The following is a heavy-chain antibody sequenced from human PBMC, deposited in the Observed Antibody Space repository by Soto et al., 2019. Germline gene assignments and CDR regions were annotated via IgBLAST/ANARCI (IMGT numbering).Heavy chain of an antibody. CDR2: INPNSGGT. CDR1: GYTFTNYG. J-gene: IGHJ4*02. Sequence: ASVKVSCKASGYTFTNYGISWVRQAPGQGLEWMGWINPNSGGTNYAQKFQGWVTMTRDTSISTAYMELSRLRSEDTAVYYCARDPGYSYGYNWGQGTLVTVSS. CDR3: ARDPGYSYGYN. D-gene: IGHD5-18*01. V-gene: IGHV1-2*04.